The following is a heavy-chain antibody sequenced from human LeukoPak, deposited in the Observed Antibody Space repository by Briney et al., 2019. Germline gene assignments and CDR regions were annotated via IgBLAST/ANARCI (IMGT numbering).Heavy chain of an antibody. J-gene: IGHJ4*02. Sequence: PSETLSLTCTVSGGSIRSYYWSWIRQPPGKGLEWIGYIYFSGSTSYNPSLKSRVTISVDRSKNQFSLKLSSVAAADTAVYYCARSYDTNFDYWGQGTLVTVST. D-gene: IGHD3-3*01. CDR3: ARSYDTNFDY. CDR1: GGSIRSYY. CDR2: IYFSGST. V-gene: IGHV4-59*01.